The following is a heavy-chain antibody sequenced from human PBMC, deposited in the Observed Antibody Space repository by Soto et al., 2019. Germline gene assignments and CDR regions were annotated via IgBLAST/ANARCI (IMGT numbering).Heavy chain of an antibody. V-gene: IGHV4-59*01. CDR3: ARGNWYFDL. J-gene: IGHJ2*01. CDR2: IYYDGNT. CDR1: GGSITTYY. Sequence: QVQLQESGPGLVKPSETLSLTCTVSGGSITTYYWSWIRQPPGKGLERIGYIYYDGNTNYNPSLKRRVTISVDTSKNQLTLKLNSVTVADRAVYYCARGNWYFDLWGRGTLVTVSS.